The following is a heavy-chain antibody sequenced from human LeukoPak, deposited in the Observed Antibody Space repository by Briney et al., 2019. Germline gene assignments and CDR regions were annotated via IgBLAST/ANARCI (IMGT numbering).Heavy chain of an antibody. V-gene: IGHV4-30-4*01. J-gene: IGHJ4*02. CDR1: GGSISTGDYY. CDR2: IYYSGST. Sequence: PSQTLSLTCTVSGGSISTGDYYWSSIRQPPGRGLEWIWYIYYSGSTYYNPSLKSRVTISVDTSKNQFSLKLSSVTAADTAVYYCASDDGAGRIDYWGQGTLVTVSS. CDR3: ASDDGAGRIDY. D-gene: IGHD3-10*01.